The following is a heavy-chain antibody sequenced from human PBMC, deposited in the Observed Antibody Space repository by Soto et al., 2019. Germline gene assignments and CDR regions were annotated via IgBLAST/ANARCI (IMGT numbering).Heavy chain of an antibody. V-gene: IGHV3-30*03. Sequence: GSLRLSCAASGFTFSSYGMHWVRQAPGKGLKRVAVISYDGSNKYYAESVKGQFTISRDNSKNTLYLQMKSLRAEDTTEYYSVIVRVPPYYYGSGYYYMAVWGRGTTVIVSS. D-gene: IGHD3-10*01. CDR3: VIVRVPPYYYGSGYYYMAV. CDR2: ISYDGSNK. CDR1: GFTFSSYG. J-gene: IGHJ6*03.